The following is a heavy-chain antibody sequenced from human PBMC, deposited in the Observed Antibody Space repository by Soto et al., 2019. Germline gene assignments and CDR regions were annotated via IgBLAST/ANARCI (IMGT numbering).Heavy chain of an antibody. J-gene: IGHJ6*03. CDR3: AKGLGYCSSTSCQRLPWDYDYYMNV. CDR1: GFTFSSYA. V-gene: IGHV3-23*01. Sequence: EVQLLESGGGLVQPGGSLRLSCAASGFTFSSYAMSWVRQAPGKGLEWVSAISGSGGSTYYADSVKGRFTISRDNSKNTLYLQMNSQRAEDTAVYYCAKGLGYCSSTSCQRLPWDYDYYMNVWRKGTTVTVS. CDR2: ISGSGGST. D-gene: IGHD2-2*01.